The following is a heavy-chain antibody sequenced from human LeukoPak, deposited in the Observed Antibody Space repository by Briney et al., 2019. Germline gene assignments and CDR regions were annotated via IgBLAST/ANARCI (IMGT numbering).Heavy chain of an antibody. V-gene: IGHV3-48*01. Sequence: GGSLRLSCAASGFTFSSYWMSWVRQAPGKGREWISYISTTSSTIDYADSVKGRFTISRDNAKNSLYLQMNSLRVEDTAVYYCARGGITLGYFQHWGQGTLVTVSS. CDR1: GFTFSSYW. CDR2: ISTTSSTI. CDR3: ARGGITLGYFQH. D-gene: IGHD1-20*01. J-gene: IGHJ1*01.